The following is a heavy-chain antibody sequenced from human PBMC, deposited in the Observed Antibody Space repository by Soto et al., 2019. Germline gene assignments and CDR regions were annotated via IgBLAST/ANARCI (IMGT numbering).Heavy chain of an antibody. J-gene: IGHJ4*02. CDR1: GYTFTTSG. V-gene: IGHV1-18*01. CDR3: ARGGGEWELYPYYFDY. D-gene: IGHD3-3*01. Sequence: GASVKVSCKASGYTFTTSGISWVRQAPGQGLEWMGWISTYNGNANYAQRLQGRVTMTTDTSTRTAYMELRSLRSDDTAVYYCARGGGEWELYPYYFDYWGQGALVTVSS. CDR2: ISTYNGNA.